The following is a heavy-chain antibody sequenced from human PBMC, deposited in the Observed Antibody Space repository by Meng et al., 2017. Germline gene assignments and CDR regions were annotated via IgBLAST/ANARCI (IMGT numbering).Heavy chain of an antibody. CDR2: ISGSGGST. V-gene: IGHV3-23*01. CDR1: GFTFSSYA. Sequence: GESLKISCAASGFTFSSYAMSWVRQAPGKGLEWVSAISGSGGSTYYADSVKGRFTISRDNSKNTLYLQMNSLRAEDTAVYYCAKDPRIIVVVPADFDYWGQGTLVTVSS. J-gene: IGHJ4*02. CDR3: AKDPRIIVVVPADFDY. D-gene: IGHD2-2*01.